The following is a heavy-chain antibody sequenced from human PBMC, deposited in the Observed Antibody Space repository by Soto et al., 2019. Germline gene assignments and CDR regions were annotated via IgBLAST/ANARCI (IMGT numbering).Heavy chain of an antibody. CDR2: FIPIFGTP. Sequence: KVSCKASGGTFNTYAITWVRQAPGQGLEWMGRFIPIFGTPNFAQKFQGRVTFTADESTSTTYMELSSLTSDDTAVYYCARAGFDDNKFDFWGQGALVTVSS. CDR3: ARAGFDDNKFDF. CDR1: GGTFNTYA. D-gene: IGHD3-22*01. J-gene: IGHJ4*02. V-gene: IGHV1-69*15.